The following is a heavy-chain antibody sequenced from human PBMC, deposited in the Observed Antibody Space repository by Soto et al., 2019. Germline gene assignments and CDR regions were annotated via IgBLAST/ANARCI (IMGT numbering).Heavy chain of an antibody. J-gene: IGHJ5*02. V-gene: IGHV3-21*01. D-gene: IGHD1-26*01. Sequence: GGSLRLSCEASGFTFSRVSMNWVRQVPGKGLEWVASISSGSSDTWYADSVKGRFIISRDNAQNSLFLQMNTLRPEDTAMYYCAKDRPVKARSGSLSSWGQGTLVTVSS. CDR3: AKDRPVKARSGSLSS. CDR1: GFTFSRVS. CDR2: ISSGSSDT.